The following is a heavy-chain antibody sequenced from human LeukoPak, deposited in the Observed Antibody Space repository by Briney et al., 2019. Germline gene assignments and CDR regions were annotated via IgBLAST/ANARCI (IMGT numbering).Heavy chain of an antibody. V-gene: IGHV4-59*01. D-gene: IGHD3-10*01. CDR3: ASRTYYGSGPDY. Sequence: PSETLSLTCTVSGGSISSYYWSWIRQPPGKGLEWIGYIYYRGSTNYNPFLKSRVTISVDTSKNQFSLRLTSVTAADTAMYYCASRTYYGSGPDYWGQGTLVAVSS. CDR2: IYYRGST. CDR1: GGSISSYY. J-gene: IGHJ4*02.